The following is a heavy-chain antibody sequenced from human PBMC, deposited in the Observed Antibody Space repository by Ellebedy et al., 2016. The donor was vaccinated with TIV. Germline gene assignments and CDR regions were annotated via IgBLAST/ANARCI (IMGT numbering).Heavy chain of an antibody. CDR1: GFTVSSNY. J-gene: IGHJ4*02. Sequence: PGGSLRLSCAASGFTVSSNYMSWVRQAPGKGLEWVSVIYSGGSTYYADSVKGRFTISRDNSKNTLYLQMNSLRAEDTAVYYCARELRMLRYFDWSKQFDYWGQGTLVTVSS. CDR2: IYSGGST. D-gene: IGHD3-9*01. CDR3: ARELRMLRYFDWSKQFDY. V-gene: IGHV3-66*01.